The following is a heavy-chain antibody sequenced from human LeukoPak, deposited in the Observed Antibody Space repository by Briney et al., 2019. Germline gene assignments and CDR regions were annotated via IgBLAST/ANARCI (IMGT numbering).Heavy chain of an antibody. Sequence: SETLSLTCTVSGGSISSGGYYWSWIRQHPGKGLEWIGYIYYSGSTYYNPSLKSRVTISVDTSKNQFSLKLSSVTAADTAVCYCARVYGGNSAHFDYWGQGTLVTVSS. D-gene: IGHD4-23*01. V-gene: IGHV4-31*03. CDR3: ARVYGGNSAHFDY. CDR2: IYYSGST. J-gene: IGHJ4*02. CDR1: GGSISSGGYY.